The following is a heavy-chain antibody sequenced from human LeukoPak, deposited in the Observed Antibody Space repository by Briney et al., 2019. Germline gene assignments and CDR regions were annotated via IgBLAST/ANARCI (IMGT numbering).Heavy chain of an antibody. J-gene: IGHJ5*02. CDR1: GFTFSSYA. CDR2: ISGSGGST. V-gene: IGHV3-23*01. Sequence: GGSLRLSCAASGFTFSSYAMSWVRQAPGKWLEWVSGISGSGGSTYYADSVNGRFTISRDNSKNTLYLQMNSLRAEDTDVYYCASRTSAAAGTGWFDPWGQGTLVTVSS. D-gene: IGHD6-13*01. CDR3: ASRTSAAAGTGWFDP.